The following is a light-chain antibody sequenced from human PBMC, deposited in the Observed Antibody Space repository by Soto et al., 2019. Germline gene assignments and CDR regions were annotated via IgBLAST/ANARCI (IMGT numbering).Light chain of an antibody. CDR1: SSDVGGYKY. J-gene: IGLJ1*01. CDR2: DVS. Sequence: QSALTQPRSVSGSPGQSVTISCTGTSSDVGGYKYVSWYQQHPGKAPKLMIYDVSKRPSGVPDRFSGSKSGNTASLTISGLQAEDEADYYCCSYAGSYTSLFGTGTKLTVL. CDR3: CSYAGSYTSL. V-gene: IGLV2-11*01.